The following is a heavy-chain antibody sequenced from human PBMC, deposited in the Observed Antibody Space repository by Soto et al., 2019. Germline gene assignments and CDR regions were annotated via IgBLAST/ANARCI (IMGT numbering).Heavy chain of an antibody. Sequence: ASVKVSCKAPGYTFTGYYMHWVRQAPGQGLEWMGWINPNSGGTNYAQRFQGWVTMTRDTSISTAYMELSRLRSDDTAVYYCAREFVGINAPDYWGQGPLVTVSS. CDR2: INPNSGGT. V-gene: IGHV1-2*04. D-gene: IGHD2-2*01. CDR3: AREFVGINAPDY. CDR1: GYTFTGYY. J-gene: IGHJ4*02.